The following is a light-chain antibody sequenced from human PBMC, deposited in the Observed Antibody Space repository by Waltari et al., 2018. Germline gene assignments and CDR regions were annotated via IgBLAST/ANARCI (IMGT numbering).Light chain of an antibody. CDR3: QQYGSSPPWT. V-gene: IGKV3-20*01. CDR1: QRVSSSY. J-gene: IGKJ1*01. Sequence: EIVLTQSPGTLSLSPGERATLSCRASQRVSSSYLAWYQQKPGRAPRLLIYGTSSRATGIPDRFSGSGSGTDFTLTISRLEPEDFAVYYCQQYGSSPPWTFGQGTKVEIK. CDR2: GTS.